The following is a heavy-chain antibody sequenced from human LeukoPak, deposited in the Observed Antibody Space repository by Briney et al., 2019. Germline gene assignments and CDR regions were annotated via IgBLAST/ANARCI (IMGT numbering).Heavy chain of an antibody. CDR1: GGSISSYY. V-gene: IGHV4-59*01. Sequence: PSETLSLTCTVSGGSISSYYWSWIRQPPGKGLERIGYIYYSGSTNYNPSLKSRVTISVDTSKKQFSLNLSSVTAADTAVYYCARHRGYGASNDAFDIWGQGTMVTVSS. CDR2: IYYSGST. D-gene: IGHD5-12*01. CDR3: ARHRGYGASNDAFDI. J-gene: IGHJ3*02.